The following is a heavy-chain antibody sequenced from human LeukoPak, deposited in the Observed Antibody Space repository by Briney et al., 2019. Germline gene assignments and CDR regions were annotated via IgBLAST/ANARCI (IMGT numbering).Heavy chain of an antibody. V-gene: IGHV4-30-4*01. CDR1: GGSISSGDYS. J-gene: IGHJ4*02. CDR3: AREGDARGYSYGYHY. D-gene: IGHD5-18*01. Sequence: PSETLSLTCTVSGGSISSGDYSWSWIRQPPGKGLEWIGYIYYSGSTYYNPSLKSRVTISVDTSKNQFSLKLSSVTAADTAVYYCAREGDARGYSYGYHYWGQGTLVTVSS. CDR2: IYYSGST.